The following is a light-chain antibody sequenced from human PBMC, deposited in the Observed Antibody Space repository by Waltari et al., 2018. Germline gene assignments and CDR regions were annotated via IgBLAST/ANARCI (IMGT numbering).Light chain of an antibody. Sequence: QSVLTQSPSASGTAGQRVALPCSGSDSDIGRTPVDWYQQVPGTAPKLLNYSTNQRPAGVPDRFSGSKSGTSASLAISGLQSGDESYYYCAVWVDSMNAVVFGGGTNLTVL. CDR2: STN. V-gene: IGLV1-44*01. J-gene: IGLJ2*01. CDR3: AVWVDSMNAVV. CDR1: DSDIGRTP.